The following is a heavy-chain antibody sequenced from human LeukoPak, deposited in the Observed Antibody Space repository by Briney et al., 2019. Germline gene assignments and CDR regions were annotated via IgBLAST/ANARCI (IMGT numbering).Heavy chain of an antibody. CDR3: ARDLALVGFDY. CDR1: GFTFSSYA. J-gene: IGHJ4*02. D-gene: IGHD1-26*01. Sequence: GGSLRLSCAASGFTFSSYAMSWVRQAPGKGLEWVSSVSSSSSYIYYADSVKGRFTISRDNAKNSLYLQMNSLRAEDTAVYYCARDLALVGFDYWGQGTLVTVSS. V-gene: IGHV3-21*01. CDR2: VSSSSSYI.